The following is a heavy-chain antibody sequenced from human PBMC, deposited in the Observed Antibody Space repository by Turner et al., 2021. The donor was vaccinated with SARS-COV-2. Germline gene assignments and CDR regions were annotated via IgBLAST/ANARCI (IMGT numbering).Heavy chain of an antibody. CDR2: FNPSGGGT. CDR1: GYTFSNYY. Sequence: QVQLVQSGAEAKKPGASVKISCRTSGYTFSNYYIHWVRQAPGQGLEWMGIFNPSGGGTSYAQNFQGRLTMTSDTSTSTVYMELSSLGSEDTAVYYCAKKTTDCSGGTCHEYFEYWGQGTLVTVSS. CDR3: AKKTTDCSGGTCHEYFEY. V-gene: IGHV1-46*01. D-gene: IGHD2-15*01. J-gene: IGHJ4*02.